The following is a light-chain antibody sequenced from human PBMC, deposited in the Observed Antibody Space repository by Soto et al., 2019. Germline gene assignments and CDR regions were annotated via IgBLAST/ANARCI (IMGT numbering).Light chain of an antibody. CDR2: GAS. CDR3: QQRSNWPLT. V-gene: IGKV3D-20*02. J-gene: IGKJ1*01. Sequence: EIVLTQSPCTLSVSPGERATLSCRASQSVSSSYLAWYQQKPGQAPRLLIYGASSRATGIPDRFSGSGSGTDFTLTISRLEPEDFAVYYCQQRSNWPLTFGQGTKVDIK. CDR1: QSVSSSY.